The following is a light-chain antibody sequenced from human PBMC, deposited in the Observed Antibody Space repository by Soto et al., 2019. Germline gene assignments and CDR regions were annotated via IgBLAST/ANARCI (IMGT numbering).Light chain of an antibody. CDR1: QNVSSY. J-gene: IGKJ1*01. Sequence: DIVMTQSPATPSVSPGQRATLSCRASQNVSSYLAWYQQKPGQSPRLPIYDASKRATGIPARFIASGFGTDYTLPIRSIEPEDFAVDYCQQRSKWRTFCQGTKVDIK. CDR3: QQRSKWRT. CDR2: DAS. V-gene: IGKV3-11*01.